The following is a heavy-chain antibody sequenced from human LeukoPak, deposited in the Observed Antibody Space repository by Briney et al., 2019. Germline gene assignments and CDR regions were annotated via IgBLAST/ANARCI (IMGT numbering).Heavy chain of an antibody. Sequence: ASVKVSCKASGYTFTSYGISWVRQAPGQGLEWMGWISAYNGNTNYAQKLQGRVTMTTDTSTSTDYMELRSLRSDDTAVYYCARDWVAYCGGDCFPNDYWGQGTLVTVSS. V-gene: IGHV1-18*01. CDR1: GYTFTSYG. D-gene: IGHD2-21*02. CDR3: ARDWVAYCGGDCFPNDY. J-gene: IGHJ4*02. CDR2: ISAYNGNT.